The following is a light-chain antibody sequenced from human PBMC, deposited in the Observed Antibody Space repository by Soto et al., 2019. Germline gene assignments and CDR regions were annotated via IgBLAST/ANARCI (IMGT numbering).Light chain of an antibody. V-gene: IGKV1-6*01. Sequence: AIQMTQSPSSLSASVGDRVTITCRASQGIRNDLGWYQQKPGNAPKVLIYAASALQSGVPSRFSGSGSGTDFTLTITSLQSEDFATYYCMQDYNYPRTFGQGTKVEIK. CDR1: QGIRND. CDR2: AAS. CDR3: MQDYNYPRT. J-gene: IGKJ1*01.